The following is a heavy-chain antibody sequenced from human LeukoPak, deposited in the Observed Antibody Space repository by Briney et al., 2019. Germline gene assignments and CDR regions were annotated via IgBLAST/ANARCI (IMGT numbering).Heavy chain of an antibody. Sequence: PGGSLRLSCAASGFTFSSYWMSWVRQAPGKGLKWVANIKQDGSEKYYVDSVKGRFTISRDNAKNSLYLQMNSLRAEDTAVYYCAGGYCSSTSCPHTTQHYYYGMDVWGQGTTVTVSS. CDR3: AGGYCSSTSCPHTTQHYYYGMDV. CDR2: IKQDGSEK. J-gene: IGHJ6*02. D-gene: IGHD2-2*01. V-gene: IGHV3-7*05. CDR1: GFTFSSYW.